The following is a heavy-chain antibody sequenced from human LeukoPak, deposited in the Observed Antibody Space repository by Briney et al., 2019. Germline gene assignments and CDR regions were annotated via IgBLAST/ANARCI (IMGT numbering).Heavy chain of an antibody. D-gene: IGHD3-3*01. CDR3: AKGKTIFAVVTPFDY. J-gene: IGHJ4*02. Sequence: GGSLRLSPAPSGFTSCSFAVSRGRQAPGMGLEWVSAISGSGGSTYYADSVKGRFTISIDNSKNTLYLQMNSLRAEDTAVYYCAKGKTIFAVVTPFDYWGQGTLVTVSS. CDR2: ISGSGGST. CDR1: GFTSCSFA. V-gene: IGHV3-23*01.